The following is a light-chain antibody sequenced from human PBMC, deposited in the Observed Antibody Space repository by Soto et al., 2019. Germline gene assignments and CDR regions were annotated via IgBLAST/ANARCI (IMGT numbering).Light chain of an antibody. Sequence: QSVLTQPPSASGTPGQRVTISCSGSSSNIGSNTVNWYQQLPGTAPKLLIYSNNQRPSGVPDRFSGSKSGTSASLAISGLQSEVEADYYCAAWDDSLNGPVFGGGTKXTXL. CDR1: SSNIGSNT. J-gene: IGLJ3*02. CDR2: SNN. V-gene: IGLV1-44*01. CDR3: AAWDDSLNGPV.